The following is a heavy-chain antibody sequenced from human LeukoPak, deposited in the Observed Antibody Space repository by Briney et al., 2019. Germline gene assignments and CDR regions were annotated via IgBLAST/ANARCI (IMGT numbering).Heavy chain of an antibody. J-gene: IGHJ4*02. CDR3: ARDPTRPYYDSSVALV. D-gene: IGHD3-22*01. V-gene: IGHV3-23*01. CDR1: GFTFSSYA. Sequence: GGSLRLSCAASGFTFSSYAMSWVRQAPGKGLEWVSTISGNGDSTYYADSVKGRFTISRDNSKNTLYLQMNSLRAEDTAVYYCARDPTRPYYDSSVALVWGQGTLVTVSS. CDR2: ISGNGDST.